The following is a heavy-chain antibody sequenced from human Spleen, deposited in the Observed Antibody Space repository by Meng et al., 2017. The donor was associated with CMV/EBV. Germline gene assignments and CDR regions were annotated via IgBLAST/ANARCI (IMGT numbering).Heavy chain of an antibody. D-gene: IGHD6-13*01. CDR1: GFTFDDYA. Sequence: EVQLVESGGVVGQPGGSLRLSCAAFGFTFDDYAMHWVRQAPGKGLEWVSLISWDGGSTYYADSVKGRFTISRDNSKNSLYLQMNSLRAEDTALYYCATLAARGFDYWGQGTLVTVSS. V-gene: IGHV3-43D*03. CDR2: ISWDGGST. J-gene: IGHJ4*02. CDR3: ATLAARGFDY.